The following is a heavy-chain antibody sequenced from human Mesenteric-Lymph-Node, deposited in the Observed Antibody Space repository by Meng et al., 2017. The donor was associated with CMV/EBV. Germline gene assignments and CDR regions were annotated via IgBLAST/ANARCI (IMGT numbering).Heavy chain of an antibody. D-gene: IGHD6-19*01. J-gene: IGHJ5*02. CDR3: ARFRAVAGIWGWCDP. CDR1: GGSFSGYY. V-gene: IGHV4-34*01. Sequence: SETLSLTCAVYGGSFSGYYWSWIRQPPGKGLEWIGEINHSGSTNYNPSLKSRVTISVDTSKNQFSLKLSSVTAADTAVYYCARFRAVAGIWGWCDPWGQGTLVTVSS. CDR2: INHSGST.